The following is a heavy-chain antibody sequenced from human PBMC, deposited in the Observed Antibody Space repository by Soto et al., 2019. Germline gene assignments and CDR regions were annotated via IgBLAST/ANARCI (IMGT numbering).Heavy chain of an antibody. Sequence: QVQLVESGGGVVQPGRSLRLSCAASGFTFSSYGMHWVRQAPGKGLEWVAVISYDGSNKYYADSVKGRFTISRDNSKNTLYLQMNSLRAEDTAVYYCAKVLIAVAGQDAFDIWGQGTWSPSLQ. CDR1: GFTFSSYG. D-gene: IGHD6-19*01. J-gene: IGHJ3*02. CDR2: ISYDGSNK. V-gene: IGHV3-30*18. CDR3: AKVLIAVAGQDAFDI.